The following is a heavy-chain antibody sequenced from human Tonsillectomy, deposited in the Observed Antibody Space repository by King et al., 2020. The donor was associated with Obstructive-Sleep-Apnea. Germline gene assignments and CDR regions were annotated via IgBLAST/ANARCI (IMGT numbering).Heavy chain of an antibody. CDR2: IFSRRTT. CDR1: GASITSGDHY. CDR3: ARGDCSGSNCDVGGENWFDP. D-gene: IGHD3-10*01. J-gene: IGHJ5*02. V-gene: IGHV4-30-4*01. Sequence: QVQLVESGPGLLKPSQTLSLTCDVSGASITSGDHYWTWIRQPPGKGLEWLEYIFSRRTTYYKTSLRSRLSISSDTSKNQFSLNLNSVTAADTAIYYCARGDCSGSNCDVGGENWFDPWGQGTLVTVSS.